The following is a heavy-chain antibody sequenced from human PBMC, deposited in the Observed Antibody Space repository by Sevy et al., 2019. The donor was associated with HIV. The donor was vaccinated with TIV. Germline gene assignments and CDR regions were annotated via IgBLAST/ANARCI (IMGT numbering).Heavy chain of an antibody. CDR3: ARDYRVFDY. CDR2: ITSSGSYI. Sequence: GGSLRLSCAASGFTFSDYSMNWVRHAPGKGLEWVASITSSGSYIYDADSVKGRVPISRDNAKNSLCLQMNRLRAEDTAVYYCARDYRVFDYWGQGTLVTVSS. J-gene: IGHJ4*02. V-gene: IGHV3-21*01. D-gene: IGHD6-13*01. CDR1: GFTFSDYS.